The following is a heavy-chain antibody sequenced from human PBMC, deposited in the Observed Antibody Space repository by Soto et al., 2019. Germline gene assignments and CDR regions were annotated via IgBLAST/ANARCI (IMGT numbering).Heavy chain of an antibody. J-gene: IGHJ4*02. V-gene: IGHV1-46*01. Sequence: ASVKVSCKASGYTFTSYYMHWVRQAPGQGLEWMGIINPSGGSTSYAQKFQGRVTMTRDTSTSTVYMELSSLRSEDTAVYYCARVLRAASSYTPTGYWGQGTLVTVSS. CDR2: INPSGGST. CDR3: ARVLRAASSYTPTGY. D-gene: IGHD2-15*01. CDR1: GYTFTSYY.